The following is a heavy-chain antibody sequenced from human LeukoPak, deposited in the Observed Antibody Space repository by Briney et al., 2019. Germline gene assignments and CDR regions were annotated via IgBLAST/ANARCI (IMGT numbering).Heavy chain of an antibody. CDR1: GGSISSSNW. CDR2: IYHSGST. Sequence: SGTLSLTCAVPGGSISSSNWWSWVRQPPGKGLEWIGEIYHSGSTNYNPSLKSRVTISVDKSKNQFSLKLSSVTAADTAVYYCAREKLYYDSSGYYYFDIWGQGTMVTVSS. J-gene: IGHJ3*02. CDR3: AREKLYYDSSGYYYFDI. D-gene: IGHD3-22*01. V-gene: IGHV4-4*02.